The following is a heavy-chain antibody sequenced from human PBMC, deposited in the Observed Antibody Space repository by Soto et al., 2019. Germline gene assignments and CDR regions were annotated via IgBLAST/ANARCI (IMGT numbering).Heavy chain of an antibody. J-gene: IGHJ5*02. CDR1: GFTFSSYW. CDR3: ARGPYNWNYGSYWFDP. D-gene: IGHD1-7*01. Sequence: GGSLRLSCAASGFTFSSYWMSWVPQAPGKGLEWVANIKQDGSEKYYVDSVKGRFTISRDNAKNSLYLQMNSLRAEDTAVYYCARGPYNWNYGSYWFDPWGQGTLVTVSS. CDR2: IKQDGSEK. V-gene: IGHV3-7*01.